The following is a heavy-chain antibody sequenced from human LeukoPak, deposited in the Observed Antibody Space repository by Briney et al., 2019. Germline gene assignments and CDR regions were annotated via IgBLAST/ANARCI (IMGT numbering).Heavy chain of an antibody. Sequence: GGSLRLSCAASGFTFSTYGMNWVRQAPGKGLEWVSSISSSSSHIYYADSVKGRFTISRDDAKNSLYLQMNSLRAEDTAVYYCARAYCSSISCYYYFDYWGQGTLVTASS. CDR2: ISSSSSHI. J-gene: IGHJ4*02. D-gene: IGHD2-2*01. CDR1: GFTFSTYG. CDR3: ARAYCSSISCYYYFDY. V-gene: IGHV3-21*01.